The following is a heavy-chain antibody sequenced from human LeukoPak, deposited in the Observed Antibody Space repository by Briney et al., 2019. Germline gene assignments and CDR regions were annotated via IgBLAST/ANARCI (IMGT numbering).Heavy chain of an antibody. Sequence: SGGSLRLSCAASRFTFSNYWMSWVRQAPGKGLEWVANINHDGSEKYYVDSVKGRFTISRDNAQNSLYLQMNSLRAEDTAVYYCAKPLHWAKGAFDIWGQGTMVTVSS. CDR2: INHDGSEK. CDR1: RFTFSNYW. V-gene: IGHV3-7*03. D-gene: IGHD3-16*01. CDR3: AKPLHWAKGAFDI. J-gene: IGHJ3*02.